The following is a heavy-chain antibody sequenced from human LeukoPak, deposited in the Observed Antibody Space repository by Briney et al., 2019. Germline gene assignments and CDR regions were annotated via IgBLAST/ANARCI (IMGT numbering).Heavy chain of an antibody. CDR2: INPNSGGT. J-gene: IGHJ4*02. CDR1: GYTFTGYY. Sequence: GASVKVSCKASGYTFTGYYMHWVRQAPGQGLEWMGWINPNSGGTNYAQKFQGRVTMTRDTSISTAYMELSRLRSDDTAVYYCARRRGDGYNPFDYWGQGTLVTVSS. CDR3: ARRRGDGYNPFDY. V-gene: IGHV1-2*02. D-gene: IGHD5-24*01.